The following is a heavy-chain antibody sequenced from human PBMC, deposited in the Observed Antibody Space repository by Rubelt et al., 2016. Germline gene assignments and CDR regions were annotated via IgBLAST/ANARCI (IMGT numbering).Heavy chain of an antibody. CDR2: INHSGST. CDR3: ARHEREGNYYYAGMDV. CDR1: GGSFSGYY. D-gene: IGHD1-1*01. Sequence: QVQLQQWGAGLLKPSETLSLTCAVYGGSFSGYYWSWIRQPPGKGLEWIGEINHSGSTNYNPSLKSRGTLSVETSKNQFSLKRSCVTAADTAVNYCARHEREGNYYYAGMDVWGQGTTVTVSS. V-gene: IGHV4-34*01. J-gene: IGHJ6*02.